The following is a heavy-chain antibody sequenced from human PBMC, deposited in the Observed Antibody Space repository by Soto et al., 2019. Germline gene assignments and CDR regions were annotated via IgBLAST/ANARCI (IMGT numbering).Heavy chain of an antibody. Sequence: QLQLQESGPGLVKPSETLSLSCSVSGGSIISTIHYWGWIRQPPVKGLEWIGSIYYSGNTYYNPSLKSRVTLSVDTSKNQFSLNLSSVTAADTAMYYCARRVVREKAFDIWGQGTMVAVSS. V-gene: IGHV4-39*01. CDR3: ARRVVREKAFDI. J-gene: IGHJ3*02. CDR1: GGSIISTIHY. D-gene: IGHD3-10*01. CDR2: IYYSGNT.